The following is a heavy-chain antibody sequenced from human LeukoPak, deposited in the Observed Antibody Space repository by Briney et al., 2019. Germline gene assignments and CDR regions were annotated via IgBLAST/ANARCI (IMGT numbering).Heavy chain of an antibody. J-gene: IGHJ6*02. CDR2: ISGSGGST. CDR1: GFTFSSYA. D-gene: IGHD3-3*01. Sequence: LPGGSLRLSCAASGFTFSSYAMSWVRQAPGKGLQWVSAISGSGGSTYYADSVKGRFTISRDNSKNTLYLQMNSLRAEDTAVYYCAKADKYYDFWSGYRGDVWGQGTTVTVSS. V-gene: IGHV3-23*01. CDR3: AKADKYYDFWSGYRGDV.